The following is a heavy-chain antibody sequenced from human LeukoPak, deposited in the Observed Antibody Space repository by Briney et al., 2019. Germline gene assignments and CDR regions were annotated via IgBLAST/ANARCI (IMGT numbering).Heavy chain of an antibody. V-gene: IGHV3-23*01. J-gene: IGHJ4*02. CDR2: ITDSGGST. CDR3: ATIAARRG. Sequence: GGSLRLSCAASGLTFSIYAMSWVRQAPGKGLEWVSTITDSGGSTHYADSVKGRFTISRDNAKNSLYLQMNSLRAEDTAVYYCATIAARRGWGQGTLVTVSS. CDR1: GLTFSIYA. D-gene: IGHD6-6*01.